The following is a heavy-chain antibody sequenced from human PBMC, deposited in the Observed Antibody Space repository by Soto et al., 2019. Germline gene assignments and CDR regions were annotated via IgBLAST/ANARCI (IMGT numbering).Heavy chain of an antibody. CDR2: ISASGGST. D-gene: IGHD3-16*01. V-gene: IGHV3-23*01. CDR3: ARGAVMPDS. J-gene: IGHJ4*02. Sequence: EVQLLESGGGLEQPGGSLRLSCAASGFTFDSFAMTWVRQAPGKGLEWVSAISASGGSTFYADSVKGRFTISRDSSKNTLYLQMNSLRGEDTAVYYCARGAVMPDSWGQGTLVTVSS. CDR1: GFTFDSFA.